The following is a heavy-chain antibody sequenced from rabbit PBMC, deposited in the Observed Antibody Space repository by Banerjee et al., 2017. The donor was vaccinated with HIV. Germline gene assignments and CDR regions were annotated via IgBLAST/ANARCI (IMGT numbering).Heavy chain of an antibody. V-gene: IGHV1S7*01. CDR3: ERDGAGGRYFAL. J-gene: IGHJ4*01. CDR2: IDPIFGST. Sequence: QLEESAGGLVQPGGSLKLSCKASGFTLSSYYMNWVRQAPGKGLEWIGFIDPIFGSTSYANRVNGRFSIASDIGQNALYLQLNSLTAADTATYFCERDGAGGRYFALWGQGTLVTV. D-gene: IGHD8-1*01. CDR1: GFTLSSYY.